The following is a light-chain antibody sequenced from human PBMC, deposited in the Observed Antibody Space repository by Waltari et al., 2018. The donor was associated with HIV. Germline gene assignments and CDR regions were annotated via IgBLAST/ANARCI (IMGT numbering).Light chain of an antibody. J-gene: IGLJ2*01. CDR3: QVWDSRTVV. Sequence: YDLSQPLSVSVDLGQTARITCGGDNIGSKNVHWYQQKPGQAPVLVIYRSRNRPSWITDRHCGSKGGSMVTLIIRRVQIEDEADYFCQVWDSRTVVFGGGTTLTVL. CDR1: NIGSKN. CDR2: RSR. V-gene: IGLV3-9*01.